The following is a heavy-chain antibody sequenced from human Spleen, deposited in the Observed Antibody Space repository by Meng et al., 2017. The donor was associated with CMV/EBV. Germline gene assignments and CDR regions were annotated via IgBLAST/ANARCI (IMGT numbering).Heavy chain of an antibody. CDR3: AREGRYCSSTSCSYDAFDI. D-gene: IGHD2-2*01. V-gene: IGHV4-38-2*02. Sequence: SETLSLTCTVSGYSISSGYYWGWIRQPPGKGLEWIGSIYHSGNTYYNPSLKGRVTISVDTSNNHFSLKLSSVTAADTAVYYCAREGRYCSSTSCSYDAFDIWGQGTMVTVSS. CDR1: GYSISSGYY. CDR2: IYHSGNT. J-gene: IGHJ3*02.